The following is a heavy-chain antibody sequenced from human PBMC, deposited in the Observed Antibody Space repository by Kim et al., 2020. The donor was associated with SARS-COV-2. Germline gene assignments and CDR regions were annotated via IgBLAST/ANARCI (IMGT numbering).Heavy chain of an antibody. CDR1: GFTFGDYA. V-gene: IGHV3-49*04. CDR2: IRSKAYGGTT. Sequence: GGSLRLSCTASGFTFGDYAMSWVRQAPGKGLEWVGFIRSKAYGGTTEYAASVKGRFTISRDDSKSIAYLQMNSLKTEDTAVYYRTREDRDYDSSGYYYSNWFDPWGQGTLVTVSS. CDR3: TREDRDYDSSGYYYSNWFDP. J-gene: IGHJ5*02. D-gene: IGHD3-22*01.